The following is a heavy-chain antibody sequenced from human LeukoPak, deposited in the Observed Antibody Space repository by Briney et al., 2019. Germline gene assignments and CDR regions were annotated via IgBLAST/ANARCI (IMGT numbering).Heavy chain of an antibody. V-gene: IGHV4-34*01. D-gene: IGHD5-18*01. CDR2: IYYSGST. CDR1: GGSLSGYY. Sequence: SETLSLTCAVYGGSLSGYYWSWIRQPPGKGLEWIGSIYYSGSTYYNPSLKSRVAISVDTSKNQFSLKLSSVTAADTAVYYCARDGYSYGYDFDYWGRGTLVTVSS. CDR3: ARDGYSYGYDFDY. J-gene: IGHJ4*02.